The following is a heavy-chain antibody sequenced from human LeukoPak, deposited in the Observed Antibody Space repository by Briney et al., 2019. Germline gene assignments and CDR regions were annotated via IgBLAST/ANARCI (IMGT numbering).Heavy chain of an antibody. CDR2: IHNSGRT. D-gene: IGHD1-26*01. J-gene: IGHJ4*02. Sequence: PSETLSLTCSVSGGSXSXXXXSWIRQPPGXGLEXXXXIHNSGRTDYNPSLKSRVTISVDTSKQQFSLELDSVAAADTAMYYCARVRSGSNYVHFDYWGQGSLVTVSS. V-gene: IGHV4-59*01. CDR1: GGSXSXXX. CDR3: ARVRSGSNYVHFDY.